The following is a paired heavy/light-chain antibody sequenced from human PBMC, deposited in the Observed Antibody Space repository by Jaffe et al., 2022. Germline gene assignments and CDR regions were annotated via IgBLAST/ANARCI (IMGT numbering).Light chain of an antibody. CDR3: GTWDSSLSAAP. J-gene: IGLJ1*01. V-gene: IGLV1-51*02. CDR2: ENN. CDR1: SSNIGNNY. Sequence: QSVLTQPPSVSAAPGQKVTISCSGSSSNIGNNYVSWYQQLPGTAPKLLIYENNKRPSGIPDRFSGSKSGTSATLGITGLQTGDEADYYCGTWDSSLSAAPFGTGTKVTVL.
Heavy chain of an antibody. V-gene: IGHV5-51*03. CDR2: IYPGDSDT. Sequence: EVQLVQSGAEVKKPGESLKISCKGSGYSFTSYWIGWVRQMPGKGLEWMGIIYPGDSDTRYSPSFQGQVTISADKSISTAYLQWSSLKASDTAMYYCVRNNLPYVWGSYRYPSGFDPWGQGTLVTVSS. J-gene: IGHJ5*02. CDR1: GYSFTSYW. D-gene: IGHD3-16*02. CDR3: VRNNLPYVWGSYRYPSGFDP.